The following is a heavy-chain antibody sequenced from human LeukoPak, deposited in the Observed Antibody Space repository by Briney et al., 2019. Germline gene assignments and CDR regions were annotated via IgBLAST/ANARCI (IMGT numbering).Heavy chain of an antibody. CDR2: MNPNSGNT. CDR1: GYTFTSYD. CDR3: ARDDMTTVSYFDY. V-gene: IGHV1-8*01. D-gene: IGHD4-17*01. Sequence: ASVKVSCNASGYTFTSYDINWVRQATGQGLEWMGWMNPNSGNTGYAQKLQGRVTMTTDTSTSTAYMELRSLRSDDTAVYYCARDDMTTVSYFDYWGQGTLVTVSS. J-gene: IGHJ4*02.